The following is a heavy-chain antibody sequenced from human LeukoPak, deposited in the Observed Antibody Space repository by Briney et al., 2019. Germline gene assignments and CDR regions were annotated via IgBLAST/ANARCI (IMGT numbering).Heavy chain of an antibody. CDR2: IIPIFGTA. CDR1: GGTFSSYA. CDR3: ASIGGLSTLGYFDY. D-gene: IGHD3-10*01. Sequence: SVKVSCKASGGTFSSYAISWVRQAPGQGLEWIGGIIPIFGTANYAQKFQGRVTITTDESTSTAYMELSSLRSEDTAVYYCASIGGLSTLGYFDYWGQGTLVTVSS. J-gene: IGHJ4*02. V-gene: IGHV1-69*05.